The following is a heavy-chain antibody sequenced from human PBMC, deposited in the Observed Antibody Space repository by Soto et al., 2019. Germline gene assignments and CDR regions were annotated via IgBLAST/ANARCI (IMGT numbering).Heavy chain of an antibody. D-gene: IGHD2-2*01. V-gene: IGHV5-10-1*01. CDR3: ARLHYMTSWYYFDY. CDR2: IDPSDSFP. CDR1: GYNFITHW. J-gene: IGHJ4*02. Sequence: PGESLKISCKASGYNFITHWVSWVRQKPGQGLEWVGRIDPSDSFPKYSPSLQGQVSISVDKSISTVYLQLRSLKASDTAIYYCARLHYMTSWYYFDYWGQGTLVTVSS.